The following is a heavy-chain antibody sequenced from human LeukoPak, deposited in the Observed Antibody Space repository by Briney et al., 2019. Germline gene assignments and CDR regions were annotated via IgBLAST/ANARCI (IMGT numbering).Heavy chain of an antibody. CDR3: AVRERRWLQSRRDGVDY. CDR2: IIPILGIA. D-gene: IGHD5-12*01. J-gene: IGHJ4*02. V-gene: IGHV1-69*04. CDR1: GGTFSSYA. Sequence: GASVKVSCKASGGTFSSYAISWVRQAPGQGLEWMGRIIPILGIANYAQKFQGRVTITADKSMSTAYMELSSLRSEDTAVYYCAVRERRWLQSRRDGVDYWGQGTLVTVSS.